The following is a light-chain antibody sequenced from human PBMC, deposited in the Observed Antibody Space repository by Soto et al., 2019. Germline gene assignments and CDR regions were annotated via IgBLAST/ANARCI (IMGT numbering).Light chain of an antibody. J-gene: IGKJ1*01. CDR3: QQYKSYWT. V-gene: IGKV1-5*01. Sequence: DIQMTQSPSTLSASVGDRLTITCRASQNINWWLAWYQQKPGKAPKLLIYDASSLESGVPSRFSGSGSGTEFTLTISSLQPDDFATYYCQQYKSYWTFGQGTKVEIK. CDR2: DAS. CDR1: QNINWW.